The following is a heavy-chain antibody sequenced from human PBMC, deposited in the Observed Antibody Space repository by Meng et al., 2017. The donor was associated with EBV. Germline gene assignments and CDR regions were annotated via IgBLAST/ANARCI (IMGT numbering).Heavy chain of an antibody. CDR1: AGTIRSDA. V-gene: IGHV1-69*01. Sequence: QGHLQQSGAEVKKPGSWVTASCRTPAGTIRSDAGSWVRQAPGQGLEWMGGLIPMSGAPHYAQKFQDRVTIIADESTSTHSMELNNLRFEDTAMYYCASESGRGFTPDYWGQGTLVTVSS. CDR2: LIPMSGAP. D-gene: IGHD3-10*01. CDR3: ASESGRGFTPDY. J-gene: IGHJ4*02.